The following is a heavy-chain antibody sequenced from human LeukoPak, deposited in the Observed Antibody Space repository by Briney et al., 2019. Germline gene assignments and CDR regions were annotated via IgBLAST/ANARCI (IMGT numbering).Heavy chain of an antibody. Sequence: ASVKVSCKASGYTFTSYGISWVRQAPGQGLEWMGWISAYNGNTNYAQKLQGRVTMTTDTSTSTAYMELRSLRSDDTAVYYCARIVNLSDYYGSGSYSYWGQGTLVTVSS. CDR2: ISAYNGNT. CDR1: GYTFTSYG. CDR3: ARIVNLSDYYGSGSYSY. J-gene: IGHJ4*02. V-gene: IGHV1-18*01. D-gene: IGHD3-10*01.